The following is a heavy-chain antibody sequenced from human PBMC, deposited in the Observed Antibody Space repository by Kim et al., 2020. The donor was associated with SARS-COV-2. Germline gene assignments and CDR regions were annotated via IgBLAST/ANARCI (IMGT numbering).Heavy chain of an antibody. Sequence: GGSLRLSCATSGFTFSDYYMSWIRQAPGKGLEWVSYISSSSSYTNYADSVKVRFTISRDNAKNSLYLQMNSLRAEDTAVYYCARDLLSSSWYTGANFDYWGQGTLVTVTS. J-gene: IGHJ4*02. CDR2: ISSSSSYT. CDR3: ARDLLSSSWYTGANFDY. V-gene: IGHV3-11*06. CDR1: GFTFSDYY. D-gene: IGHD6-13*01.